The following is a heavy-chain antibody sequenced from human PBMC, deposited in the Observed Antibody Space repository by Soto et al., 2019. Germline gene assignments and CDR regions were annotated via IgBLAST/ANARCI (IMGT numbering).Heavy chain of an antibody. J-gene: IGHJ4*02. D-gene: IGHD3-10*01. CDR1: GFTLSSYG. CDR2: IWYDGSNK. CDR3: AKVGVFSFFDY. Sequence: GGSLRLSCAASGFTLSSYGMHWVRQAPGKGLEWVAVIWYDGSNKYYADSVKGRFTISRDNSKNTLYLQMNSLRAEDTAVYYCAKVGVFSFFDYWGPGTLVTVSS. V-gene: IGHV3-33*06.